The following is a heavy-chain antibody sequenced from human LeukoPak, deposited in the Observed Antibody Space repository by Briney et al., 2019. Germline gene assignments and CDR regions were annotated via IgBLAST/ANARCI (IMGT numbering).Heavy chain of an antibody. D-gene: IGHD1-26*01. CDR2: IYSTGNT. V-gene: IGHV4-4*07. CDR3: ARERGNLRGDAFDI. J-gene: IGHJ3*02. Sequence: PSETLSLTCTVSGVSISTYYWTWIRQPAGKGLEWIGRIYSTGNTNYNPSLESRVTMSIDTSKNQFSLKLTSVTAAVTAVYYCARERGNLRGDAFDIWGQGTMVTVSS. CDR1: GVSISTYY.